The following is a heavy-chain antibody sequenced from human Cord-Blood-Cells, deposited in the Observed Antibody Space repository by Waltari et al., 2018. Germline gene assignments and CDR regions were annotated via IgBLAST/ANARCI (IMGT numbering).Heavy chain of an antibody. V-gene: IGHV3-30-3*01. D-gene: IGHD6-13*01. J-gene: IGHJ4*02. CDR3: ARGFGSSWYVLFDY. CDR1: GFTFSSYA. Sequence: CPASGFTFSSYAMHWVRQVQGKGLEWVAVISYDGSNKYYADSVKGRFTISRDNSKNTLYLQMNSLRAEDTAVYYCARGFGSSWYVLFDYWGQGTLVTVSS. CDR2: ISYDGSNK.